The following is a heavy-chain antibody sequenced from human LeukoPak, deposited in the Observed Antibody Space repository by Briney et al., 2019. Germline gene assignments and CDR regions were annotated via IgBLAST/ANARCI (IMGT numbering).Heavy chain of an antibody. D-gene: IGHD6-13*01. CDR2: IYYSGST. CDR3: ARAGSSWYLPDY. CDR1: GGSISSYY. J-gene: IGHJ4*02. Sequence: SSETLSLTCTVSGGSISSYYWSWIRQPPGKGLEWIGYIYYSGSTNYNPSLKSRVTISVDTSKNQFPLKLSSVTAADTAVYYCARAGSSWYLPDYWGQGTLVTVSS. V-gene: IGHV4-59*01.